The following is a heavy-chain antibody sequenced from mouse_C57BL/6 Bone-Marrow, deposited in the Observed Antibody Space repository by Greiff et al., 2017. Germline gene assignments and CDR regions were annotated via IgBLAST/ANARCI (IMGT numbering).Heavy chain of an antibody. J-gene: IGHJ3*01. CDR1: GYSFTSYY. CDR2: IYPGSGNT. CDR3: ARKRWLLPFAY. Sequence: VQLVESGPELVKPGASVKISCKASGYSFTSYYIHWVKQRPGQGLEWIGWIYPGSGNTKYNEKFKGKATLTADTSSSTAYMQLSSLTSEDSAVYYCARKRWLLPFAYWGQGTLVTVSA. D-gene: IGHD2-3*01. V-gene: IGHV1-66*01.